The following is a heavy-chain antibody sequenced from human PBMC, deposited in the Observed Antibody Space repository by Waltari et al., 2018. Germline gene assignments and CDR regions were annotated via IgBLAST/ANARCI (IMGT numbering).Heavy chain of an antibody. CDR2: FIPIYGTP. J-gene: IGHJ3*01. D-gene: IGHD1-26*01. Sequence: QVHLVQSGAEVRKPGSSVKVSCEASGGTFGTYAISWVRQAPGQGLAWMGGFIPIYGTPNYAQKFQGRVNVAADELTTTAYMELSSLRSDDTAVYYCAKRIVGGPFDVWGQGTMVTVSS. CDR1: GGTFGTYA. V-gene: IGHV1-69*12. CDR3: AKRIVGGPFDV.